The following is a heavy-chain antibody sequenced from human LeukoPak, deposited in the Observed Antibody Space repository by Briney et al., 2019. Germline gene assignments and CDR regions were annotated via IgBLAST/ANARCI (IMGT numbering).Heavy chain of an antibody. CDR3: AKAIHSCSSGVVDY. J-gene: IGHJ4*02. CDR2: IRYDGGNK. V-gene: IGHV3-30*02. CDR1: GYIFSNYA. Sequence: GGSLRLSCAASGYIFSNYAMHWVRQAPGKGLEWVTFIRYDGGNKYYAESVKGRFTISRDNSKNTLYLQMNSLRAEDTAVYYCAKAIHSCSSGVVDYWGQGTLVTVSS. D-gene: IGHD6-6*01.